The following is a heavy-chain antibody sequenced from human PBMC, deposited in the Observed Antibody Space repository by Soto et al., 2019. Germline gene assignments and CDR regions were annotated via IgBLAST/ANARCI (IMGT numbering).Heavy chain of an antibody. D-gene: IGHD2-2*01. CDR3: ARSRHDCSSTSCPSYYYYYMDV. Sequence: QVQLVQSGAEVKKPGSSVKVSCKASGGTFSSYTISWVRQAPGQGLEWMGRIIPILGIANYAQKFQGRVTITADKSTSTAYMELSSLRSEDTAVYYCARSRHDCSSTSCPSYYYYYMDVWGKGTTVTVSS. CDR2: IIPILGIA. V-gene: IGHV1-69*02. CDR1: GGTFSSYT. J-gene: IGHJ6*03.